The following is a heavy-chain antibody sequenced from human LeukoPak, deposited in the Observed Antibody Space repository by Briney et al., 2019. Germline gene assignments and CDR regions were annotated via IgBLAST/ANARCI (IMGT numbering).Heavy chain of an antibody. D-gene: IGHD6-19*01. CDR1: GYTFTSYG. V-gene: IGHV1-18*04. Sequence: EASVKVSCKASGYTFTSYGISWVRQAPGQGLEWIGWISAYSGNTNYAQTLQGRVTMTTDKATNTAYLELRSLRSDDTAVYYWARAGYRSGWYPTKAFDYWGPGTLVTVSS. CDR3: ARAGYRSGWYPTKAFDY. J-gene: IGHJ4*02. CDR2: ISAYSGNT.